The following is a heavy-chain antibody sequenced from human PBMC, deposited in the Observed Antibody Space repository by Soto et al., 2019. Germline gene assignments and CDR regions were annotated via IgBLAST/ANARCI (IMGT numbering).Heavy chain of an antibody. J-gene: IGHJ6*02. Sequence: SGGSLRLSCAASGFTFISYGMHWVRQAPGKGLEWVAVISYDGSNKYYADSVKGRFTISRDNSKNTLYLQMNSLRAEDTAVYYCAKDLNMVRGHYYYGMDVWGQGTTVTVSS. CDR2: ISYDGSNK. D-gene: IGHD3-10*01. CDR1: GFTFISYG. CDR3: AKDLNMVRGHYYYGMDV. V-gene: IGHV3-30*18.